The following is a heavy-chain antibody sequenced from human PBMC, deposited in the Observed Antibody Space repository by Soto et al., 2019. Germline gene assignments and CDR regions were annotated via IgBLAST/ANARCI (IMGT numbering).Heavy chain of an antibody. Sequence: SETLSLTCAVSGGSISSGGYSWSWIRQPPGKGLEWIGYISHSGSTTYNPSLKSRLTISVDTSKNQFSLKLRSVTAADTAVYYGARLGRWLQALDSWGQGTLVTVSS. J-gene: IGHJ4*02. D-gene: IGHD5-12*01. CDR1: GGSISSGGYS. V-gene: IGHV4-30-2*01. CDR2: ISHSGST. CDR3: ARLGRWLQALDS.